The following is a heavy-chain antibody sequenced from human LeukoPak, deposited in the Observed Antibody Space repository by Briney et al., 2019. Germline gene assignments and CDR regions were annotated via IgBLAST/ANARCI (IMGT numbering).Heavy chain of an antibody. Sequence: GESLKISCEGSGYRFTSSWIGWVRQMPGKGLEWMGIINPGDSDTRYSPSFQGQVTTSADKSISTAYLQWSSLKASDTAMFYCATYAGTSSKYFQYWGQGTLVTVSS. J-gene: IGHJ1*01. CDR2: INPGDSDT. CDR3: ATYAGTSSKYFQY. V-gene: IGHV5-51*01. CDR1: GYRFTSSW. D-gene: IGHD3-10*01.